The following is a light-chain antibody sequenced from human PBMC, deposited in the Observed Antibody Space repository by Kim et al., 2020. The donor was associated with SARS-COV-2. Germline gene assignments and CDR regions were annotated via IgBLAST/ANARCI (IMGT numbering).Light chain of an antibody. CDR1: QSISSV. V-gene: IGKV1-5*03. CDR3: QQYFSYPT. Sequence: LSASVGDRITITCRASQSISSVLAWYQPKPGKAPKLLVYQASTLQSGVPARFTGSGSGTEFTLTINRLQPDDFATYYCQQYFSYPTFGQGNKLEI. CDR2: QAS. J-gene: IGKJ2*01.